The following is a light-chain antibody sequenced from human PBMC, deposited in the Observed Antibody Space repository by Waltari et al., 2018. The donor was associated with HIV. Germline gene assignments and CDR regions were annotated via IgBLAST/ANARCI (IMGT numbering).Light chain of an antibody. CDR1: SANIGNT. J-gene: IGLJ3*02. V-gene: IGLV1-47*01. CDR2: RDN. Sequence: QSVLTQPPSASGTPGQRVTISCSGTSANIGNTVYWYQPLPGTAHKVLIYRDNQRPSGVPDRFSVSRSGTSASLDVSGLRSEDEATYFCAAWDDILSGWVFGGGTKLTVL. CDR3: AAWDDILSGWV.